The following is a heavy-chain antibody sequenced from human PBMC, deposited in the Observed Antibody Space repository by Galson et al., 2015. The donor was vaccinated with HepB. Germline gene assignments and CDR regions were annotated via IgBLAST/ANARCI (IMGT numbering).Heavy chain of an antibody. D-gene: IGHD5-24*01. CDR2: ISGSGGTT. CDR3: AKGGDGYNFGAWGSWDWFDP. V-gene: IGHV3-23*01. J-gene: IGHJ5*02. Sequence: SLRLSCAASGFTFSSYAMSWVRQPPGKGLEWVSTISGSGGTTYYAASVKGRFTISRDNSKNTLYLQMNSLRAEDTAVYYCAKGGDGYNFGAWGSWDWFDPWGQGILVTVSS. CDR1: GFTFSSYA.